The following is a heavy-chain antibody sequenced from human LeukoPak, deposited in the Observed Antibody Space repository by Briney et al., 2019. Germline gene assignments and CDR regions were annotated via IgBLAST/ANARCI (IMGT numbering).Heavy chain of an antibody. CDR2: IYSGGNT. J-gene: IGHJ4*02. D-gene: IGHD3-22*01. CDR1: GFTVSSNC. Sequence: PGGSLRLSCAASGFTVSSNCMSWVRQAPGKGLEWVSLIYSGGNTSYADSVKGRFTISRDNSKNTLYLQMNSLRAEDTAVYYCARDGGGYDSSGYYDYWGQGTLVTVSS. V-gene: IGHV3-53*01. CDR3: ARDGGGYDSSGYYDY.